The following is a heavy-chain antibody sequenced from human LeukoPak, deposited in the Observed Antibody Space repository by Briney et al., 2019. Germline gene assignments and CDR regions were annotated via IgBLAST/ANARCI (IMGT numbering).Heavy chain of an antibody. CDR1: GYTFTGYY. CDR2: INPNSGGT. CDR3: ARDALYDFWSGYHDY. V-gene: IGHV1-2*02. Sequence: GASVKVSCKASGYTFTGYYMHWVRQAPGQGLEWMGWINPNSGGTNYAQKFQGRVTMTRDTSISTAYMELSRLRSDDTAVYYCARDALYDFWSGYHDYWGQGTLVTVSS. J-gene: IGHJ4*02. D-gene: IGHD3-3*01.